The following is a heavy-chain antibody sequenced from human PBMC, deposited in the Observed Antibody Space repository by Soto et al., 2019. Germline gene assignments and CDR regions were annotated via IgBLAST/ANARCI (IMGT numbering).Heavy chain of an antibody. CDR1: CGSISRGGYS. CDR2: VYHRGSS. V-gene: IGHV4-30-2*01. CDR3: ARVPGP. J-gene: IGHJ5*02. Sequence: SETLSLTCAVSCGSISRGGYSWSWIRQPPGKGLEGIVYVYHRGSSYYNPSLKSRGTISVDRSKNQFSLKLSSVTAAETDVYYCARVPGPWGQGTLVTVSS.